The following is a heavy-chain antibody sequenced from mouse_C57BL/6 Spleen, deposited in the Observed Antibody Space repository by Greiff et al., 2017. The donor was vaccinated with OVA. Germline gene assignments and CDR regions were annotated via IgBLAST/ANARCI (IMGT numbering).Heavy chain of an antibody. D-gene: IGHD2-4*01. CDR1: GFTFSSYA. CDR3: TRGYDYNWYFDV. V-gene: IGHV5-9-1*02. CDR2: ISSGGDYI. Sequence: DVQLVESGEGLVKPGGSLKLSCAASGFTFSSYAMSWVRQTPEKRLEWVAYISSGGDYIYYADTVKGRFTISGDNARTTLYLQLRSLKSEDTAMYYCTRGYDYNWYFDVWGTGTTVTVSS. J-gene: IGHJ1*03.